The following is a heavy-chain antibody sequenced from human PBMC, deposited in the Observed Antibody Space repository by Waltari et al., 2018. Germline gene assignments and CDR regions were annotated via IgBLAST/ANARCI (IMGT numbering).Heavy chain of an antibody. Sequence: QVQLQQWGAGLLKSAETLSLTCAVYALSFNDTYWSWLRHSPGKGLEWIGESTHRGNTYYNPSLKGRVNVAVDTSKNQFSLRLHSMTAADTAVYYCARKIFFYGSGTSGFDPWGQGTQVIVSS. V-gene: IGHV4-34*01. CDR3: ARKIFFYGSGTSGFDP. CDR1: ALSFNDTY. CDR2: STHRGNT. J-gene: IGHJ5*02. D-gene: IGHD3-10*01.